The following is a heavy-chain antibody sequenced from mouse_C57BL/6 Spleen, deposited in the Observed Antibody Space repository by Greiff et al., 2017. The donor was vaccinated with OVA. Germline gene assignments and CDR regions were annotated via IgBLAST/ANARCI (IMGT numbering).Heavy chain of an antibody. CDR2: IDPSDSYT. V-gene: IGHV1-69*01. D-gene: IGHD1-1*01. CDR3: ARGTTVVAPDY. Sequence: QVQLQQPGAELVMPGASVKLSCKASGYTFTSYWMHWVTARPLQGLECLLEIDPSDSYTNYNQKFKGKSTLTVDKSSSTAYMQLSSLTSEDSAVYYCARGTTVVAPDYWGQGTTLTVSS. J-gene: IGHJ2*01. CDR1: GYTFTSYW.